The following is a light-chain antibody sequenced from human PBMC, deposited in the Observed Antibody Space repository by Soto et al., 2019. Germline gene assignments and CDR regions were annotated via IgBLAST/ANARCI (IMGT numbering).Light chain of an antibody. CDR2: GAS. V-gene: IGKV3-20*01. Sequence: EIVLTQSPVTLSLSPGERATLSCRASRSFASSYLGWYQQKPGQAPRLLIFGASSRATGTPDRFSGSGSGTDFTLTISRLEPEDFAVYYCQQYGSSPPWTFGQGTEVEIK. CDR3: QQYGSSPPWT. CDR1: RSFASSY. J-gene: IGKJ1*01.